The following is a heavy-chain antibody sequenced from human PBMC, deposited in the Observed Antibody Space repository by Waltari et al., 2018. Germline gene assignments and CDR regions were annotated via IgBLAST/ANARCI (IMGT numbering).Heavy chain of an antibody. CDR3: ARQILARNYRFDP. J-gene: IGHJ5*02. CDR2: INYNGDT. CDR1: GDSISSHY. V-gene: IGHV4-59*08. Sequence: QVQLQESGPGLVKPSETLSLTCTVSGDSISSHYWSWIRQPPGKGLEWMGYINYNGDTRYNPSLKSRLTISIGTSKSQFSLKLSSVTAADTAVYYCARQILARNYRFDPWGQGTLVTVSS. D-gene: IGHD1-7*01.